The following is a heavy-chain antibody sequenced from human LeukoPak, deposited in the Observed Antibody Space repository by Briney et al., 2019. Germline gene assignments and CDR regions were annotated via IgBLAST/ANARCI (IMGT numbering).Heavy chain of an antibody. D-gene: IGHD6-19*01. CDR1: GGSFSGYY. Sequence: ASETLSLTCAVYGGSFSGYYWSWIRQPPGKGLEWIGEINHSGSTNYNPSLKSRVTISVDTSKNQFSLKLSSVTAADTAVYYCARLVRPRTYYSSGWPNIDYWGQGTLVTVSS. V-gene: IGHV4-34*01. CDR3: ARLVRPRTYYSSGWPNIDY. J-gene: IGHJ4*02. CDR2: INHSGST.